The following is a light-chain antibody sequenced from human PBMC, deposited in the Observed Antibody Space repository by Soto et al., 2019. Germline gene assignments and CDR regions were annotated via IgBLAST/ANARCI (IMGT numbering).Light chain of an antibody. Sequence: DIQMTQSPSSLSASVGDRVTITCRAGQDINIYLAWYQQKPGKVPKLLISAASTLQSGVPSRFSGSVSGTDFTLTISSLHAEDGATYYCQKYDGAPLTFGGGTKVEIK. CDR3: QKYDGAPLT. J-gene: IGKJ4*01. V-gene: IGKV1-27*01. CDR1: QDINIY. CDR2: AAS.